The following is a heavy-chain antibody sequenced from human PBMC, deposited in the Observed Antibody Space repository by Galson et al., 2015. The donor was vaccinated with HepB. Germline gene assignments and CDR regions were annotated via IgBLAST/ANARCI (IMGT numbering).Heavy chain of an antibody. CDR3: AKGAGLAARNPLDY. J-gene: IGHJ4*02. CDR2: INAGNGNT. V-gene: IGHV1-3*01. Sequence: SVKVSCKASGYTFTSYAMHWVRQAPGQRLEWMGWINAGNGNTKYSQKFQGRVTITRDTSASTAYMELSSLRAEDTAVYYCAKGAGLAARNPLDYWGQGTLVTVSS. CDR1: GYTFTSYA. D-gene: IGHD6-6*01.